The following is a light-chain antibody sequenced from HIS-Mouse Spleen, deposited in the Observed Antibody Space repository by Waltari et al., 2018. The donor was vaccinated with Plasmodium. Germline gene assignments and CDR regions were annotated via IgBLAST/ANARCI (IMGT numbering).Light chain of an antibody. CDR2: EVS. V-gene: IGLV2-8*01. CDR3: SSYAGSNNLV. J-gene: IGLJ2*01. CDR1: SSDVGGYTY. Sequence: QSALTPPPSASGSPGQSVTIPCPGPSSDVGGYTYVPWSQQHPGKAPKLMSYEVSKRPSGVPERFSGSKSGNTASLTVSGLQAEDEADYYCSSYAGSNNLVFGGGTKLTVL.